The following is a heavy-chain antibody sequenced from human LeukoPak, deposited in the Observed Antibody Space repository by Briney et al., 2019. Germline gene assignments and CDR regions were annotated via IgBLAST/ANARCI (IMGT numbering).Heavy chain of an antibody. Sequence: PSETLSLTCTVSGYSISSGYYWGWIRQPPGKGLEWIGSIYHSGSTYYNPSLKSRVTISVDTSKNQFSLKLSSVTAADTAVYYCARATTVVTPSFDYWGQGTLVTVSS. CDR2: IYHSGST. D-gene: IGHD4-23*01. CDR3: ARATTVVTPSFDY. J-gene: IGHJ4*02. CDR1: GYSISSGYY. V-gene: IGHV4-38-2*02.